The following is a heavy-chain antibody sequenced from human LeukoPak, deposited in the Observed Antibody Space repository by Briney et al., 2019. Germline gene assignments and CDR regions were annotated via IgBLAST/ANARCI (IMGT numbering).Heavy chain of an antibody. D-gene: IGHD2-15*01. CDR3: ARLGTSATYFDF. V-gene: IGHV5-51*01. J-gene: IGHJ4*02. CDR2: IYPGDSDT. CDR1: GYSFIRNW. Sequence: GESLKIPCKGSGYSFIRNWIGWVRQMPGKGLEWMAIIYPGDSDTRYSPSFQGQVTISADKSISTAYLQWSSLTASDTAMYYCARLGTSATYFDFWGQGTLVTVSS.